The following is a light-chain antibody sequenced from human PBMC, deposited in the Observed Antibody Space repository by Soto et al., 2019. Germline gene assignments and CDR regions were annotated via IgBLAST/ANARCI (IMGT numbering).Light chain of an antibody. J-gene: IGLJ1*01. CDR2: EVS. CDR1: SSDVGGYNY. V-gene: IGLV2-14*01. Sequence: QSALTQPASVSGSPGQSITISCTGTSSDVGGYNYVSWYQQHPGKAPKLMIYEVSSRPAGASNRFSGSKSGNTASLTTSGLQAEDEADYYCSSYTRSSTLVFGTGTKVTVL. CDR3: SSYTRSSTLV.